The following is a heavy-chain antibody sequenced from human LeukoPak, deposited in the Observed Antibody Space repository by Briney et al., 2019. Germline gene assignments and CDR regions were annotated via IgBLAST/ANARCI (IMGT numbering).Heavy chain of an antibody. V-gene: IGHV4-59*01. J-gene: IGHJ6*02. D-gene: IGHD6-19*01. CDR3: ARDLRSVAGTYYYYGMDV. Sequence: SETLSLTCTVSGGSICSYYWSWIRQPPGKGLEWIGYTYYTGSTNYNPSLKSRVTISVDTSKSQFSLKLNSVTAADTAVYYCARDLRSVAGTYYYYGMDVWGQGTTVTVSS. CDR1: GGSICSYY. CDR2: TYYTGST.